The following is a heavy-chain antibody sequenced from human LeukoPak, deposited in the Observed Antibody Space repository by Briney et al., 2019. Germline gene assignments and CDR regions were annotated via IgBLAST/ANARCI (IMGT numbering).Heavy chain of an antibody. CDR1: GFTFSSYG. D-gene: IGHD2-2*01. V-gene: IGHV3-21*01. J-gene: IGHJ5*02. Sequence: GGSLRLSCAASGFTFSSYGMHWVRQAPGNGLEWVSSISSSSSYIYYADSVKGRFTISRDNAKNSLYLQMNSLRAEDTAVYYCATMGPIVVVPAASQVYHNWFDPWGQGTLVTVSS. CDR3: ATMGPIVVVPAASQVYHNWFDP. CDR2: ISSSSSYI.